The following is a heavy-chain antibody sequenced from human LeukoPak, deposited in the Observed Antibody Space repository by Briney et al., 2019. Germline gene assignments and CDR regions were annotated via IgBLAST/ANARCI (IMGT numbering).Heavy chain of an antibody. CDR2: IGVSGGST. Sequence: PGGSLRLSCGASGLTFSEYAMSWVRQVPGMGLEWVSTIGVSGGSTNYADSVRGRFTISRDNSKNTLYLQINSLRADDTAVYYCAKGRVGTNGVLEHWGQGTLVTVSS. CDR1: GLTFSEYA. J-gene: IGHJ1*01. CDR3: AKGRVGTNGVLEH. V-gene: IGHV3-23*01. D-gene: IGHD1-26*01.